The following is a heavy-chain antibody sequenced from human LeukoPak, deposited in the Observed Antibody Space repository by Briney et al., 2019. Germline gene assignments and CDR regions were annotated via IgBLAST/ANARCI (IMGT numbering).Heavy chain of an antibody. CDR2: IRNSGST. V-gene: IGHV4-59*01. CDR3: ARDSGLWVGDLGYFHYMDV. CDR1: GGSISSYY. D-gene: IGHD3-10*01. Sequence: PSETLSLTCTVSGGSISSYYWSWIRQPPGKGLEWIGYIRNSGSTNYNPSLKNRVTISVDTSKNQFFLKLSSVTAADTAVYYCARDSGLWVGDLGYFHYMDVWGKGTTVTISS. J-gene: IGHJ6*03.